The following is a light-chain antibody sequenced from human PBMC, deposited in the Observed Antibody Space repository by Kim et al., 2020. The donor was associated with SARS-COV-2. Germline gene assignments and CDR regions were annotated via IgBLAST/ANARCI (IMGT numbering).Light chain of an antibody. J-gene: IGLJ1*01. V-gene: IGLV3-25*03. CDR3: QSADGSGTYV. CDR2: KDN. Sequence: VSPGQTARITCSGDTLPEKQTYWYQQKSGQAPLLVIYKDNERPSGIPGRFSGSSSGTTVTLTINGVQAEDDADYYCQSADGSGTYVFGTGTKVTVL. CDR1: TLPEKQ.